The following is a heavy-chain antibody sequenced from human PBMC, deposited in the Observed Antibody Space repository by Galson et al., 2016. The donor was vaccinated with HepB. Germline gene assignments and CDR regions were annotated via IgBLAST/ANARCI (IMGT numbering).Heavy chain of an antibody. Sequence: CAISGDSVYNNGAAWVWIRQSPSRGLEWLGRTFYRSTWENHYAGSVKNRITISPDTSRNQFSLHLNSVTPEDTAVYYCARAVILGRVMDVWGQGTTVTVSS. J-gene: IGHJ6*02. CDR3: ARAVILGRVMDV. D-gene: IGHD3-10*01. CDR1: GDSVYNNGAA. CDR2: TFYRSTWEN. V-gene: IGHV6-1*01.